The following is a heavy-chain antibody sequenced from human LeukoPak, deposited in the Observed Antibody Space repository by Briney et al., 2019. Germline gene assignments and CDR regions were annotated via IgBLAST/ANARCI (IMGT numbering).Heavy chain of an antibody. CDR1: GYTFTRYG. CDR3: ARAVGYCYSTSCYQAY. J-gene: IGHJ4*02. V-gene: IGHV7-4-1*02. D-gene: IGHD2-2*03. CDR2: INTDTGKP. Sequence: ASVKVSCKASGYTFTRYGMHWVRQAPGQGLEWMGWINTDTGKPTYAPGFTGRFVFSLDTSVSTAYLQISSLEAEDTAIYYCARAVGYCYSTSCYQAYWGQGTLVTVSS.